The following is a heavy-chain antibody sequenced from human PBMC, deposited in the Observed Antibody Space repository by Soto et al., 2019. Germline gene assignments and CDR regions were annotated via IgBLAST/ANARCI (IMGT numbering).Heavy chain of an antibody. CDR2: IKQDGSEE. J-gene: IGHJ3*02. CDR1: GFSFSSYW. D-gene: IGHD3-9*01. V-gene: IGHV3-7*01. Sequence: EVQLVQSGGGLVQPGGSLRLSCAASGFSFSSYWMTWVRQAPGKGLEWVANIKQDGSEEYYVDSVKGRFTISRDNAKNSLHLQMNGLRAEDTAVYYCARAYQYDSSFGAFEIWGQGTLVTVST. CDR3: ARAYQYDSSFGAFEI.